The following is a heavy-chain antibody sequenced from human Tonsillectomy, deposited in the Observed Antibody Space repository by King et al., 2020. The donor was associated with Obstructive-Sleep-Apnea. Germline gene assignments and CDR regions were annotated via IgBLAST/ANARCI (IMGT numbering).Heavy chain of an antibody. CDR2: ISAYNGNT. J-gene: IGHJ5*02. CDR3: ARSEGWYCSSTSCYAGWFDP. Sequence: QLVQSGAEVKKPGASVKVSCKASGYTFTSYGISWVRQAPGQGLEWMGWISAYNGNTNYAQKLQGRVTMTTDTSTNTAYMELRSLRSDDTAVYYCARSEGWYCSSTSCYAGWFDPWGQGTLVTVSS. V-gene: IGHV1-18*01. CDR1: GYTFTSYG. D-gene: IGHD2-2*01.